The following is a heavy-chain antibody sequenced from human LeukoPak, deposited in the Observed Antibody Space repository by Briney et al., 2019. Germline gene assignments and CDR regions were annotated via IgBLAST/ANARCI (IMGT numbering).Heavy chain of an antibody. V-gene: IGHV5-51*01. CDR1: GYSFTSYW. CDR3: ARNAAASEPGDY. J-gene: IGHJ4*02. CDR2: IYPGESDT. D-gene: IGHD6-13*01. Sequence: PGASLKTSWKGFGYSFTSYWIGWVRQMPGQRLEWMGIIYPGESDTRTSTSFQGQVTTSSDKSITTAYLQWSRRTGSHTAMYYCARNAAASEPGDYWGQGTLVTVSS.